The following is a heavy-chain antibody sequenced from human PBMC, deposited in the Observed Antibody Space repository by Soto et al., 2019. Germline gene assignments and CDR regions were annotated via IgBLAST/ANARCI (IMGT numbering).Heavy chain of an antibody. CDR3: AYSTGWYRHDV. Sequence: QVQLQESGTGRVKPSGTLSLTCAVSGDSISSPKWWTWLRQPPGKGLEWIGDLLHGGTTNYNPSLKSRVTLSVDTSQNQFSLNLTSVTAADTAIYYCAYSTGWYRHDVWGQGTSVTVSS. CDR1: GDSISSPKW. V-gene: IGHV4-4*02. CDR2: LLHGGTT. D-gene: IGHD6-19*01. J-gene: IGHJ3*01.